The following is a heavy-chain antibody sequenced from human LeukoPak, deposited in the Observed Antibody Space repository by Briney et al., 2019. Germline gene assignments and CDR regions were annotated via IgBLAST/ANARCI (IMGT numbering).Heavy chain of an antibody. Sequence: SETLSLTCTVSDDSITIYYWSWIRQPPGKGLEWIGYIDHTGITNYNPSLNSRVTISRDTSKNHFSLELSSATAADTAVYFCARGRVSSRTWYSTYYYYFYMDVWGKGTTVTVSS. J-gene: IGHJ6*03. V-gene: IGHV4-59*01. D-gene: IGHD6-13*01. CDR1: DDSITIYY. CDR3: ARGRVSSRTWYSTYYYYFYMDV. CDR2: IDHTGIT.